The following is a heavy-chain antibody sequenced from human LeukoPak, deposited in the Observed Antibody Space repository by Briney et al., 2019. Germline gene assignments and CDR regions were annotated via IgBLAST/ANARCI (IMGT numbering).Heavy chain of an antibody. J-gene: IGHJ6*02. CDR3: ARDSLLSYYDTDYYGMDV. D-gene: IGHD3-22*01. CDR1: GFTVSSYS. V-gene: IGHV3-48*02. Sequence: GGSLRLSCAASGFTVSSYSMNWVRLAPGKGLEWVSYISSSSSTIYYADSVKGRFTISRDNAKNSLYLQMNSLRDGDTAVYYCARDSLLSYYDTDYYGMDVWGQGTTVTASS. CDR2: ISSSSSTI.